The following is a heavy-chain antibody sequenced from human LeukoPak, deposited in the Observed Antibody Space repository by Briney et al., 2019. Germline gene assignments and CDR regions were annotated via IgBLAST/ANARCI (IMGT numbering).Heavy chain of an antibody. CDR1: GFTFSSYG. Sequence: PGGSLRLSCAPSGFTFSSYGMHWVRQAPGKGLEWVAFIRYDGSNKYYADSVKGRFTISRDNSKNTLYLQMNSLRAEDTAVYYCAKDQGPIAARSTLFDYWGQGTLVTVSS. V-gene: IGHV3-30*02. CDR2: IRYDGSNK. CDR3: AKDQGPIAARSTLFDY. J-gene: IGHJ4*02. D-gene: IGHD6-6*01.